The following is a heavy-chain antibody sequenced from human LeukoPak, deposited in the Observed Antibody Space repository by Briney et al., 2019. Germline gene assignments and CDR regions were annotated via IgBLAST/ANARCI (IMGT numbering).Heavy chain of an antibody. J-gene: IGHJ4*02. CDR3: ARGDPGLGDFGY. Sequence: PSETLSLTCTVSGGAFSSYYWSWIRQPPGKGLEWIGYINYSGDTNYNPSLNSRVTISVDTSKNQFSLKLSSVTAADTAVYYCARGDPGLGDFGYWGQGTLVTVSS. D-gene: IGHD3-3*01. CDR1: GGAFSSYY. V-gene: IGHV4-59*08. CDR2: INYSGDT.